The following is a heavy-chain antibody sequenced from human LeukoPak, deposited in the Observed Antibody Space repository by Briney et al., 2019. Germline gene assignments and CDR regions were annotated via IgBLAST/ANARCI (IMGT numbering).Heavy chain of an antibody. Sequence: PGGSLRLSCAASGFTFSSYGMHWVRQAPGKGLEWVAVISYDGSNKYYADSVKGRFTISRDNSKNTLYLQMNSLRAEDTAVYYCAKDLYGGKSDYWGQGTLVTVSS. CDR3: AKDLYGGKSDY. J-gene: IGHJ4*02. CDR2: ISYDGSNK. D-gene: IGHD2-8*01. CDR1: GFTFSSYG. V-gene: IGHV3-30*18.